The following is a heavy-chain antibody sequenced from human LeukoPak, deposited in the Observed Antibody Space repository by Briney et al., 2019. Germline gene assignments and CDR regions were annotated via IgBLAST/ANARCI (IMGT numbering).Heavy chain of an antibody. V-gene: IGHV3-21*01. J-gene: IGHJ4*02. CDR3: ATDRVVGATRGDFYY. Sequence: GGSLRLSCAVSGFTFTTYSMAWVRQTPGKGLEWVSSIGSDSKYIYYADSVKGRFTISRDNTQNSLFLQMNSLRVGDTAVYYCATDRVVGATRGDFYYWGQGTLVTVSS. CDR2: IGSDSKYI. CDR1: GFTFTTYS. D-gene: IGHD1-26*01.